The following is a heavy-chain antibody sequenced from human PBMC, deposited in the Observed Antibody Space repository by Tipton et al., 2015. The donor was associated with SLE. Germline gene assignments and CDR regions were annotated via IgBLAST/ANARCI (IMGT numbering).Heavy chain of an antibody. J-gene: IGHJ3*02. Sequence: QSGAEVKKPGTSMKVSCKASGYSFTSYAIHWVRQAPGQRLEWMGWINAANGNTRYLQKFQGRVTITRDTSATTAYMELSSLRSEDTAVYYRARRQTEAFDIWGQGTVVTVSS. CDR1: GYSFTSYA. CDR2: INAANGNT. V-gene: IGHV1-3*01. CDR3: ARRQTEAFDI.